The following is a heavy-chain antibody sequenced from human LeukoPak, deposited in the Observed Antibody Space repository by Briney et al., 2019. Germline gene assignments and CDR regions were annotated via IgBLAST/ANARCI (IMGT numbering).Heavy chain of an antibody. CDR2: ISGSGGST. CDR3: AKDRWNLHAFDI. Sequence: GRSLRLSCAASGFTFSSYAMSWVRQAPGKGLEWVSAISGSGGSTYYADSVKGRFTISRDNSKNTLYLQMNSLRAEDTAVYYCAKDRWNLHAFDIWGQGTMVTVSS. V-gene: IGHV3-23*01. CDR1: GFTFSSYA. D-gene: IGHD1-7*01. J-gene: IGHJ3*02.